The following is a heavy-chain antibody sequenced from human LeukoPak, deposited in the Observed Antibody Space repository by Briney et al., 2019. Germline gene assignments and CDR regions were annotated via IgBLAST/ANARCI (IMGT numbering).Heavy chain of an antibody. V-gene: IGHV4-34*01. J-gene: IGHJ3*02. CDR1: GGSFSSYY. Sequence: PSETLSLTCAVYGGSFSSYYWSWIRQPPGKGLEWIGEINHSGSTNYNPSLKSRVTISVDTSKNQFSLKLSSVTAADTAVYYCARLRYGRAFDIWGQGTMVTVSS. D-gene: IGHD1-1*01. CDR3: ARLRYGRAFDI. CDR2: INHSGST.